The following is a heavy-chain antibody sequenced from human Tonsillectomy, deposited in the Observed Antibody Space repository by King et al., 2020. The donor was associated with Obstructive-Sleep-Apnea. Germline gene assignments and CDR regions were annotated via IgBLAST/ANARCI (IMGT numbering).Heavy chain of an antibody. Sequence: QLQESGPGLVKPSETLSLTCTVSGGSIYRSSYYWGWIRQPPGKGLECIGSFYYTGGTYYNPSLKSRVTISVDMSKNQFSLKLSSVTAADTAVYYCARFPSGSYFSWFDPWGQGVLVTVSS. CDR2: FYYTGGT. CDR3: ARFPSGSYFSWFDP. CDR1: GGSIYRSSYY. J-gene: IGHJ5*02. D-gene: IGHD1-26*01. V-gene: IGHV4-39*01.